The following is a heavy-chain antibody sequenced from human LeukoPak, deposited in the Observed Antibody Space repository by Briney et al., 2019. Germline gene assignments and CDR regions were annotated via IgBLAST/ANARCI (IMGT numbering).Heavy chain of an antibody. V-gene: IGHV4-31*03. D-gene: IGHD2-2*01. CDR3: ARTPTRAYYFDY. CDR1: GGSISSGGYY. J-gene: IGHJ4*02. CDR2: IYYSGST. Sequence: SQTLSLTCTVSGGSISSGGYYWSWLRQHPGKGLEWIGYIYYSGSTYYNPSLKSRVTISVDTSKNQFSLKLSSVTAADTAVYYCARTPTRAYYFDYWGQGTLVTVSS.